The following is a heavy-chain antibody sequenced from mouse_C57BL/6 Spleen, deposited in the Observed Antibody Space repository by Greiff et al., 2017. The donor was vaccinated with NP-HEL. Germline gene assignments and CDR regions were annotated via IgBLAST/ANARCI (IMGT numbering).Heavy chain of an antibody. CDR2: IDPSDSYT. CDR1: GYTFTSYW. CDR3: ARSSLYYGNSLAH. Sequence: QVQLKQPGAELVMPGASVKLSCKASGYTFTSYWMHWVKQRPGQGLEWIGEIDPSDSYTNYNQKFKGKSTLTVDKSSSTAYMQLSSLTSEDSAVYYCARSSLYYGNSLAHWGQGTLVTVSA. J-gene: IGHJ3*01. V-gene: IGHV1-69*01. D-gene: IGHD2-1*01.